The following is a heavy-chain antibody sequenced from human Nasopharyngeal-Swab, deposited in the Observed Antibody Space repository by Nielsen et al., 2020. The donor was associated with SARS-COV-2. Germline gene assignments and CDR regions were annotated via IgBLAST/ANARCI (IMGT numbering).Heavy chain of an antibody. V-gene: IGHV3-33*01. Sequence: GGSLSLSCAASGFTFSSYGMHWVRQAPGKGLEWVAVIWYDGSNKYYADSVKGRFTISRDNSKNTLYLQMNSLRAEDTAVYYCASLTYYYDSSGLDYWGQGTLVTVSS. J-gene: IGHJ4*02. CDR1: GFTFSSYG. D-gene: IGHD3-22*01. CDR2: IWYDGSNK. CDR3: ASLTYYYDSSGLDY.